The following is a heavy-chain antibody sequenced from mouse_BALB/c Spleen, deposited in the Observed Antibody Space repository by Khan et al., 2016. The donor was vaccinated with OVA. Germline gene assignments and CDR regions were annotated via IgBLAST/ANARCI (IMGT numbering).Heavy chain of an antibody. Sequence: QVQLKESGPGLVAPSQSLSITCTVSGFSLSRYNIHWVRQPPGKGLEWLGMIWGGGGTDYNSTLKSRLSISKDNSKSQVFLKMNSLQTDDSPMYXCARAYYRYDGYYAMDYWGQGTSVTVSS. J-gene: IGHJ4*01. CDR1: GFSLSRYN. CDR2: IWGGGGT. V-gene: IGHV2-6-4*01. CDR3: ARAYYRYDGYYAMDY. D-gene: IGHD2-14*01.